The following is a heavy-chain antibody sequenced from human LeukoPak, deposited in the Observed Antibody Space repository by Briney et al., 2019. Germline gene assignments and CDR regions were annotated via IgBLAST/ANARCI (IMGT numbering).Heavy chain of an antibody. CDR2: IKEDGSEK. D-gene: IGHD2-2*01. J-gene: IGHJ6*04. CDR1: GFIFSSYW. Sequence: GGSLRLSCAASGFIFSSYWMSWVRQAPGKGLEWVANIKEDGSEKYYVDSVKGRFAISRDNAKNSLYLQTNSLRAEDTAVYYCARRALRYCSSTSCPAQYYGVDVWGKGTTVTVSS. V-gene: IGHV3-7*03. CDR3: ARRALRYCSSTSCPAQYYGVDV.